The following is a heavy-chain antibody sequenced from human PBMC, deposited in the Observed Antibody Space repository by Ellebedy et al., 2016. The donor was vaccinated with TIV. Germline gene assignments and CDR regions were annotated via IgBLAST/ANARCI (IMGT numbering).Heavy chain of an antibody. Sequence: GESLKISXAASGFTFSSYGMHWVRQAPGKGLEWVAVISYDGSNKYYADSVKGRFTISRDNSKNTLYLQMNSLRAEDTAVYYCARDMFTLWFGELVNWGQGTLVTVSS. CDR1: GFTFSSYG. D-gene: IGHD3-10*01. V-gene: IGHV3-30*03. CDR3: ARDMFTLWFGELVN. J-gene: IGHJ4*02. CDR2: ISYDGSNK.